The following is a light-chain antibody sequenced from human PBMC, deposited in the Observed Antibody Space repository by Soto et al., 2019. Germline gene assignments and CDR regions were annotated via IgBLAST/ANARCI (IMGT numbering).Light chain of an antibody. V-gene: IGKV1-5*01. J-gene: IGKJ1*01. Sequence: DIQMTQSPSTLSASVGDRVTITCRASQSISRFLAWYQQKPGKAPKVLIYDATNLENGVPSRFSGSGSGTEFTLTLSSLQPDDFATYYGQQYHGESWTFGQGTKVESK. CDR1: QSISRF. CDR2: DAT. CDR3: QQYHGESWT.